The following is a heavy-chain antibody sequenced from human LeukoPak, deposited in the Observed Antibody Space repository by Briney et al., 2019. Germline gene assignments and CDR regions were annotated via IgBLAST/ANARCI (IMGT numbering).Heavy chain of an antibody. CDR2: MYYSGST. J-gene: IGHJ6*03. D-gene: IGHD6-13*01. CDR1: GGSISSSSYY. CDR3: ARNGAAAGTSYYYYYMDV. V-gene: IGHV4-39*07. Sequence: SETLSLTCTVSGGSISSSSYYWGWIRQPPGKGLEWIGSMYYSGSTYYNSSLKSRVTISVDTSKKQYSLKVNSVTAADTAMYYCARNGAAAGTSYYYYYMDVWGKGTTVTISS.